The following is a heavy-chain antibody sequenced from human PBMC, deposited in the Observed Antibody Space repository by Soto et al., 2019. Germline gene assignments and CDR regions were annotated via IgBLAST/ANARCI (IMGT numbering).Heavy chain of an antibody. V-gene: IGHV1-69*12. J-gene: IGHJ5*02. CDR1: GGTISNYA. CDR2: IIPLFGTT. D-gene: IGHD3-3*01. Sequence: QVQLVQSGAEVKKPGSSVKVSCKTSGGTISNYAISWVRQAPGQGLEWMGGIIPLFGTTNYARKFQGRVTITADESTRTAYMELSSLRSEDTAVYYCARGGFWSGYYSWFDPWGQGTLVTVSS. CDR3: ARGGFWSGYYSWFDP.